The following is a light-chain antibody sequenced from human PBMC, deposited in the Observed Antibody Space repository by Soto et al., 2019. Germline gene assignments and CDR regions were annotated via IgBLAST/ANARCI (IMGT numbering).Light chain of an antibody. CDR1: ERISNN. CDR2: GPS. CDR3: QQYNNWPLT. Sequence: EIVMTQSPDTISVSPGEGATLSCRASERISNNLAWYQQKRGQVPRLLIYGPSTRATGIPDRFSGSGYGREFTLTISSLQSEDSSVYYCQQYNNWPLTFGGGTKVVL. J-gene: IGKJ4*01. V-gene: IGKV3-15*01.